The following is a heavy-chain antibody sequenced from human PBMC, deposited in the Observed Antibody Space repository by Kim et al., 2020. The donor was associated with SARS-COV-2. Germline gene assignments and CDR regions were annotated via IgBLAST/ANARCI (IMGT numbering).Heavy chain of an antibody. CDR1: GYSISSGYY. CDR2: IYHSGST. Sequence: SETLSLTCTVSGYSISSGYYWGWIRQPPGKGLEWIGSIYHSGSTYYNPSLKSRVTISVDTSKNQFSLKLSSVTAADTAVYYCARGGRWLQSPNYWGQGTLVPSPQ. J-gene: IGHJ4*02. V-gene: IGHV4-38-2*02. CDR3: ARGGRWLQSPNY. D-gene: IGHD5-12*01.